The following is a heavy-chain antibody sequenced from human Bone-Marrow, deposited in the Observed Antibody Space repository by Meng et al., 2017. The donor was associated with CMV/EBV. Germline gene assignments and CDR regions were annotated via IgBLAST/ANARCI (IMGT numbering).Heavy chain of an antibody. Sequence: SETLSLTCTVSGGSISSYYWSWIRQPPGKGLEWIGYIYYSGSTNYNPSLKSRVTISVDTSKNQFSLKLSSLTAADTAVYYCARNYYDSIPYRWFDPWGQGNLVTVSS. CDR3: ARNYYDSIPYRWFDP. D-gene: IGHD3-22*01. V-gene: IGHV4-59*01. CDR2: IYYSGST. J-gene: IGHJ5*02. CDR1: GGSISSYY.